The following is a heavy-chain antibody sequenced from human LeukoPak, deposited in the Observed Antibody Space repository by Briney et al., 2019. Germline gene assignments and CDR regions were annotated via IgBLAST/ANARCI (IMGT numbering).Heavy chain of an antibody. V-gene: IGHV3-30-3*01. CDR2: ISYEGTNN. D-gene: IGHD3-3*01. Sequence: GRSLRLSCAAYGFTFSSYAMHWVRQAPGKVLEWVAVISYEGTNNYYADSVKGRFTISRDNSKNTLYLQMNSLRAEDTAVYYCARVVTYDFWSGYYPPNWFDPWGQGTLVTVSS. CDR3: ARVVTYDFWSGYYPPNWFDP. J-gene: IGHJ5*02. CDR1: GFTFSSYA.